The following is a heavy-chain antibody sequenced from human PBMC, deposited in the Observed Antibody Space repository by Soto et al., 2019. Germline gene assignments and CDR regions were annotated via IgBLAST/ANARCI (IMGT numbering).Heavy chain of an antibody. CDR3: AKRLLDIVVVVAAPFDY. J-gene: IGHJ4*02. V-gene: IGHV3-23*01. CDR1: GVTISSNY. CDR2: ISGSGGST. Sequence: GGSLRLSCAAAGVTISSNYMSWVRQAPGKGLEWVSAISGSGGSTYYADSVKGRFTISRDNSENTLYLQMNSLRAEDTAVYYCAKRLLDIVVVVAAPFDYWGQGTVVTVSS. D-gene: IGHD2-15*01.